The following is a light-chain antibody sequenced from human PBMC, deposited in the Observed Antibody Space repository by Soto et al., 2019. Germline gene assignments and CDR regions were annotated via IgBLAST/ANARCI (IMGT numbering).Light chain of an antibody. V-gene: IGKV3-20*01. J-gene: IGKJ1*01. Sequence: EIVWKQSPGTLSSSPGGSATLSCRASQSVSTYLAWYQKRPGQAPRLLIHGASTRATDIPDRFSGSGSGTDFTLTISRLEPEDFAVYYRQQYGSSRTFGQGTKVDNK. CDR2: GAS. CDR1: QSVSTY. CDR3: QQYGSSRT.